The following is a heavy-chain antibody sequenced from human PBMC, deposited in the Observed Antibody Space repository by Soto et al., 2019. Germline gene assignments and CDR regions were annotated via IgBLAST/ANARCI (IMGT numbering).Heavy chain of an antibody. CDR3: AKDGRGSGSHYNSFGY. V-gene: IGHV3-53*01. Sequence: EVQLVESGGGLIQPGGSLKLSCAASGFTVGNNYMSWVRQAPGKGLEWVSLIYSTGTTKYADSVKGRFTVSRDNAKNTLYLQMNSPRAEATAVYYWAKDGRGSGSHYNSFGYWGQGTLVTVSS. D-gene: IGHD3-10*01. CDR1: GFTVGNNY. CDR2: IYSTGTT. J-gene: IGHJ4*02.